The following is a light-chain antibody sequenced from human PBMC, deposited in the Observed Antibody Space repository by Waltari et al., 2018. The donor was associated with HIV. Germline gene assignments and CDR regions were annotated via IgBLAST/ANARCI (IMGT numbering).Light chain of an antibody. J-gene: IGLJ1*01. CDR1: SSNIGAGYD. CDR2: GSS. CDR3: QSYDASLGAYV. Sequence: QSVLTQSPSVSGAPGQNITIPCTGSSSNIGAGYDIHWYQQLQGRAPKVLVYGSSNRASGVPDRFSGSKSDTSASLAITGLQADDEADYYCQSYDASLGAYVFGSGTKV. V-gene: IGLV1-40*01.